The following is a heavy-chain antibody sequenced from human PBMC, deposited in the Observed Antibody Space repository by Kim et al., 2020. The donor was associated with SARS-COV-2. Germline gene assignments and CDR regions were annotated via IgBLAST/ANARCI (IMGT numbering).Heavy chain of an antibody. CDR3: ARRAPRSVTGTTGNFDY. V-gene: IGHV4-34*01. CDR2: INHSGST. Sequence: SETLSLTCAVYGGSFSGYYWSWIRQPPGKGLEWIGEINHSGSTNYNPSLKSRVTISVDTSKNQFSLKLSSVTAADTAVYYCARRAPRSVTGTTGNFDYWGQGTLVTVSS. D-gene: IGHD1-7*01. CDR1: GGSFSGYY. J-gene: IGHJ4*02.